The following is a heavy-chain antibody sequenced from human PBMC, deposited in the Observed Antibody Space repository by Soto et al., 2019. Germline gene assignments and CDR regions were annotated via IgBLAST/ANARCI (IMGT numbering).Heavy chain of an antibody. Sequence: SETLSLTCSVSGGSISSGGYYWSWIRQHPGKGLEWIGYIYYSGSTYYNPSLKSRVTISVDTSKNQFSLKLSSVTAADTAVYYCARHGDYGDYYYYMDVWGKGTTVTVSS. CDR2: IYYSGST. D-gene: IGHD4-17*01. CDR1: GGSISSGGYY. CDR3: ARHGDYGDYYYYMDV. V-gene: IGHV4-31*03. J-gene: IGHJ6*03.